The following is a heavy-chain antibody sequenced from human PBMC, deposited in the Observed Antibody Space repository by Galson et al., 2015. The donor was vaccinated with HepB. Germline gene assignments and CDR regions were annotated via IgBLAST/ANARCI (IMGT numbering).Heavy chain of an antibody. D-gene: IGHD3-22*01. CDR3: ARDHNYYDSSGYAYYFDY. Sequence: SVKVSCKASGGTFSSYTISWVRQAPGQGLEWMGRIIPILGIANYAQKFQGRVTITADKSTSTAYMELSSLRSEDTAVYYCARDHNYYDSSGYAYYFDYWGQGTLVTVSS. CDR1: GGTFSSYT. CDR2: IIPILGIA. J-gene: IGHJ4*02. V-gene: IGHV1-69*04.